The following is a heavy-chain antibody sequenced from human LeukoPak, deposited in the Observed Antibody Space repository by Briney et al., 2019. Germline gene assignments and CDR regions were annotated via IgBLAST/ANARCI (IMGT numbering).Heavy chain of an antibody. J-gene: IGHJ4*02. CDR2: VYYSGST. D-gene: IGHD6-19*01. CDR1: GGSFEHYF. Sequence: PSETLSLTCTVSGGSFEHYFWSWIRQPPGKGLEWIGYVYYSGSTDYSPSLKSRLTISADTSKNQFSLKLSSVTAADTAVYYCARVAAKTQAVGYWGQGTLVTVSS. V-gene: IGHV4-59*12. CDR3: ARVAAKTQAVGY.